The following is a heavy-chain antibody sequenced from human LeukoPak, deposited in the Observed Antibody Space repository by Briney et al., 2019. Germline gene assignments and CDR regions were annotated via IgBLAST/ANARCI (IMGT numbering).Heavy chain of an antibody. CDR2: NTSSSSYI. D-gene: IGHD6-19*01. V-gene: IGHV3-21*01. Sequence: GGSLRLSCAASGFTFSSYSMSWVRQAPGKGLEWVSSNTSSSSYIYYADAVKGRFTVSRDNAKKSVYLQMNSLRAEDTAVYYCARGSTYSSGWYTGFDYWGQGTLVTVSS. CDR1: GFTFSSYS. J-gene: IGHJ4*02. CDR3: ARGSTYSSGWYTGFDY.